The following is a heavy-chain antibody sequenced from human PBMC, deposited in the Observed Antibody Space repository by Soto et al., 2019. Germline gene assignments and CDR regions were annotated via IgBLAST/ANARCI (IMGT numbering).Heavy chain of an antibody. D-gene: IGHD6-13*01. J-gene: IGHJ3*02. CDR3: ARHLWVGSSWYLGAFDI. Sequence: SETLSLTCTVSGDSISNYYWSWIRQPPGKGLEWIGYIYYSGSTNYNPSLKSRVTISVDTSKNQFSLKLSSVTAADTAVYYCARHLWVGSSWYLGAFDIWGQGTVVTVSS. CDR2: IYYSGST. V-gene: IGHV4-59*08. CDR1: GDSISNYY.